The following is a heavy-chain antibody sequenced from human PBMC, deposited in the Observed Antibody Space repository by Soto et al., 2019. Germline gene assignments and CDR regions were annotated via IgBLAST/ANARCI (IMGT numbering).Heavy chain of an antibody. J-gene: IGHJ3*02. V-gene: IGHV3-21*01. CDR2: ISSSSSYI. CDR3: AREGVPCSSTSCYDAFDI. D-gene: IGHD2-2*01. Sequence: GGSLRLSCAASGFTFSSYSMNWVRQAPGKGLEWVSSISSSSSYIYYADSVKGRFTISRDNVKNSLYQQMNSLRAEDTAVYYCAREGVPCSSTSCYDAFDIWGQGTMVTVSS. CDR1: GFTFSSYS.